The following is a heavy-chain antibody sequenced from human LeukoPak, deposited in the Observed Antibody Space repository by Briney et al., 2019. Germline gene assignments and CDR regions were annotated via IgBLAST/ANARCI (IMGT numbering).Heavy chain of an antibody. J-gene: IGHJ1*01. Sequence: PGGSLRLSCAASGFTSRFSFSDYYMSWIRQAPGKGLEWLSFISNSGNTIHYADSVRGRFTISRDNAKNSLYLQMNSLRVDDTATYYCVMTAARAAATDHWGQGALVTVSS. V-gene: IGHV3-11*04. CDR1: GFTSRFSFSDYY. D-gene: IGHD6-25*01. CDR2: ISNSGNTI. CDR3: VMTAARAAATDH.